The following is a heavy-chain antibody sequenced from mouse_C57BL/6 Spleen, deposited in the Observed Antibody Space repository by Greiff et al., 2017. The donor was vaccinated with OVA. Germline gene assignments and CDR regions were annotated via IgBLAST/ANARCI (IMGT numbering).Heavy chain of an antibody. CDR3: TRSTLLRSWYFDV. J-gene: IGHJ1*03. CDR1: GYTFTDYE. D-gene: IGHD1-1*01. CDR2: IDPETGGT. V-gene: IGHV1-15*01. Sequence: VQLQQSGAELVRPGASVTLSCKASGYTFTDYEMHWVKQTPVHGLEWIGAIDPETGGTAYNQKFKGKAILTADKSSSTAYMELRSLTSEDSAVYYCTRSTLLRSWYFDVWGTGTTVTVSS.